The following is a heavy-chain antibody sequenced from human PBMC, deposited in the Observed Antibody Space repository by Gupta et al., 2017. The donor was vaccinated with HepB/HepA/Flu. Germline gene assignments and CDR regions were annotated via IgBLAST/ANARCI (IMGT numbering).Heavy chain of an antibody. CDR3: ATNGTTVTTARVAAFDV. CDR1: GLTFNNYN. CDR2: IISSGNSL. V-gene: IGHV3-48*02. D-gene: IGHD4-17*01. J-gene: IGHJ3*01. Sequence: EVHLVESGGGLVRPGGSLRLSCAVSGLTFNNYNINWVRQAPGKGLEWISYIISSGNSLLYADSVKGRFTISRYNAKNALNLHMNSLTDEDTAVYYCATNGTTVTTARVAAFDVWGQGTLVTVAS.